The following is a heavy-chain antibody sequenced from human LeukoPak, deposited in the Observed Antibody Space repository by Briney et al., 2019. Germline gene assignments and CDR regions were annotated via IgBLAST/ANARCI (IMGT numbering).Heavy chain of an antibody. CDR2: INTNTGNP. CDR3: AREKAYYDFWSGHITEFDY. D-gene: IGHD3-3*01. Sequence: ASVKVSCKASGYTFTSYAMHWVRQAPGQRLEWMGWINTNTGNPTYAQGFTGRFVFSLDTSVSTAYLQISSLKAEDTAVYYCAREKAYYDFWSGHITEFDYWGQGTLVTVSS. V-gene: IGHV7-4-1*02. J-gene: IGHJ4*02. CDR1: GYTFTSYA.